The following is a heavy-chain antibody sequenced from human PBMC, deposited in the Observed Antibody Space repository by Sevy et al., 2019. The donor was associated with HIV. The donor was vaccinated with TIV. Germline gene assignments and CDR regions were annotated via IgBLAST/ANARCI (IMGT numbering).Heavy chain of an antibody. Sequence: SETLSLTCAVSSYSVGSDNYWGWIRQSPGKGLEWIGIIYRSGTTYYNPSLKSRVTISVDTSKNQFSLKLSSVTASDTAVYFCARALGMATFGQIRFDSWGPGTLVTVSS. CDR2: IYRSGTT. CDR3: ARALGMATFGQIRFDS. V-gene: IGHV4-38-2*01. D-gene: IGHD5-12*01. CDR1: SYSVGSDNY. J-gene: IGHJ5*01.